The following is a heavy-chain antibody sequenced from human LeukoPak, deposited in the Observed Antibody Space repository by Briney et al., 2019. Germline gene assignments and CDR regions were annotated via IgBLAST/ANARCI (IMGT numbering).Heavy chain of an antibody. V-gene: IGHV4-59*01. CDR3: ARVSGYCSTTSCPGIEY. J-gene: IGHJ4*02. CDR2: IHYSGST. Sequence: SETLSLTCSVSGGSISGYYWSWIRQPPGKGLEWMGYIHYSGSTNYNPSLKSRVTISVDTSKNQFSLKLSSVTAADTAVYYCARVSGYCSTTSCPGIEYWGQGTLVT. CDR1: GGSISGYY. D-gene: IGHD2-2*01.